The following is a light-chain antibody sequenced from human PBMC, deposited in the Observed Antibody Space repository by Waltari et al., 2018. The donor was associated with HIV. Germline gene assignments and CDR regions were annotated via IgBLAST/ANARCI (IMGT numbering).Light chain of an antibody. CDR1: SSNIGTNY. Sequence: QSVLTQPPSAPGTPGQRVTISCSGSSSNIGTNYVYWYQQLPGTAPKLLIYRNNRRPSGVPDRFSGSKSGTSASLAISGLRSEDEADYYCAAWRDSLSAVVFGGGTKLTVL. J-gene: IGLJ2*01. CDR3: AAWRDSLSAVV. V-gene: IGLV1-47*01. CDR2: RNN.